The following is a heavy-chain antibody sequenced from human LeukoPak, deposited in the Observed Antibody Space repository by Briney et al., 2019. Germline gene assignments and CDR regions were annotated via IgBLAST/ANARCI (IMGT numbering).Heavy chain of an antibody. Sequence: GGSLRLSCAASGFTFSSYWMSWVRQAPGKGLEWVSLIRGSGDYTYYADSVEGRFTISRDNSKNTLYLQMNGLRAEDTALYYCAKDHDSSGWPTFDYWGQGTLVTVSS. D-gene: IGHD6-19*01. J-gene: IGHJ4*02. CDR1: GFTFSSYW. V-gene: IGHV3-23*01. CDR2: IRGSGDYT. CDR3: AKDHDSSGWPTFDY.